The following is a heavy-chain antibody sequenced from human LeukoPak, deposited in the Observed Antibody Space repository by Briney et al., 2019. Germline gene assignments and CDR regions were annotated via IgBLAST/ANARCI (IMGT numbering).Heavy chain of an antibody. CDR1: GGAFSNYA. Sequence: SVTVSFMCCGGAFSNYAIRWVRPAPGQGFEWKGRIIHILSIANYAQKFQGRVTITADKSTSTAYMELSSLRSEDTAVYYCAREVDYCYYVYYYYGRDVWVQGTTVTVSS. V-gene: IGHV1-69*04. J-gene: IGHJ6*02. CDR2: IIHILSIA. D-gene: IGHD4-11*01. CDR3: AREVDYCYYVYYYYGRDV.